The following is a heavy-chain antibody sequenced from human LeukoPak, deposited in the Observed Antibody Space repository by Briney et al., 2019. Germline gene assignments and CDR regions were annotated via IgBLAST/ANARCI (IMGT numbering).Heavy chain of an antibody. D-gene: IGHD5-18*01. Sequence: PGGSLRLSCEGSAFIFSGHWMNWVRQAPGKGLEWVSTIFSSSRHMYYADSVKGRFTISRDNAKNSLYLQMNSLRAEDTAVYYCARTGHSYGSWWFDPWGPGTLVIVSS. V-gene: IGHV3-21*01. CDR1: AFIFSGHW. CDR3: ARTGHSYGSWWFDP. J-gene: IGHJ5*02. CDR2: IFSSSRHM.